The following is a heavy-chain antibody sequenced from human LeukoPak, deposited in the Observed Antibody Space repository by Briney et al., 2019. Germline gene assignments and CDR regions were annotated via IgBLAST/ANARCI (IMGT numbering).Heavy chain of an antibody. CDR1: GFPFRSFS. D-gene: IGHD6-19*01. CDR3: AGSSGWARYFDY. J-gene: IGHJ4*03. V-gene: IGHV3-21*04. Sequence: PGGSLRLSCVASGFPFRSFSMNWVRQAPGKGLEWVSSISSSSTYIYYADSVKGRFTISRDNAKNSLYLQMNSLRAEDTAVYYCAGSSGWARYFDYWGQGTLVTVSS. CDR2: ISSSSTYI.